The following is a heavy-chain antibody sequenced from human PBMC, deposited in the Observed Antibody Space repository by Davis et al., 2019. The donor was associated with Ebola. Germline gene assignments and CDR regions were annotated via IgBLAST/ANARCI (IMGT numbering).Heavy chain of an antibody. D-gene: IGHD3-3*01. CDR1: GYTFTGFY. Sequence: ASVKVSCKASGYTFTGFYLHWVRQAPGQGLEWMGRINPSSGDTDYAQKFQGRVTMTRDTSISTAYLALNRLTSDDSAIYFCARDLQGLRREDYWGQGTLVTVSS. CDR2: INPSSGDT. CDR3: ARDLQGLRREDY. V-gene: IGHV1-2*06. J-gene: IGHJ4*02.